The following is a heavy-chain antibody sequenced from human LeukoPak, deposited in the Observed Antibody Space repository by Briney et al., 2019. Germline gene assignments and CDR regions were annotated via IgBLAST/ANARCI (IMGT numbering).Heavy chain of an antibody. Sequence: GESLKISCKGSGYSFTSYWIGWVRQMPGKGLERIGIIYPGDSDTRYSPSFQGQVTISADKSISTAYLQWSSLKASDTAMYYCARELQWLDLDAFDIWGQGTMVTVSS. CDR2: IYPGDSDT. CDR3: ARELQWLDLDAFDI. J-gene: IGHJ3*02. V-gene: IGHV5-51*01. D-gene: IGHD6-19*01. CDR1: GYSFTSYW.